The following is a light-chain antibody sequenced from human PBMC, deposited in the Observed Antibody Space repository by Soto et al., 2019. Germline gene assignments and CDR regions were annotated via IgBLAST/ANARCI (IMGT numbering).Light chain of an antibody. Sequence: QSVVTQPPSVSGTPGQWVTISCSGSSSDIGRYTVNWYHLLPAVTPTFLIYQNERRPSGVPDRFSASKSGTSATLAVSGLQSEDEGDYYCAVWDDSLSGLGFGGGTQLTVL. V-gene: IGLV1-44*01. CDR2: QNE. J-gene: IGLJ3*02. CDR3: AVWDDSLSGLG. CDR1: SSDIGRYT.